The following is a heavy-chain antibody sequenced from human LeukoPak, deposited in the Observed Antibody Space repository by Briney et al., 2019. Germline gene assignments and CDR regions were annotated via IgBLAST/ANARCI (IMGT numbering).Heavy chain of an antibody. J-gene: IGHJ4*02. CDR1: GYTFTRYD. Sequence: VASVKVSCEASGYTFTRYDINSVRQATGQGREWMGWMNPNSGNTGYAQKFQGRVTMTRNTSISTAYMELSSLRSEDTAVYYCARGYGSGTRSAGYWGQGALVTVSS. CDR2: MNPNSGNT. D-gene: IGHD3-10*01. CDR3: ARGYGSGTRSAGY. V-gene: IGHV1-8*01.